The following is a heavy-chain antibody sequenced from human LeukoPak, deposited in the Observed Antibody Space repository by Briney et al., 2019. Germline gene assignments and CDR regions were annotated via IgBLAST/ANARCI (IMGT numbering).Heavy chain of an antibody. CDR1: GGSISSGDYG. CDR2: IYYSGST. CDR3: ARPYYYDSRIDP. D-gene: IGHD3-22*01. J-gene: IGHJ5*02. Sequence: PSQTLSLTCTVSGGSISSGDYGWGWLREPRGKGLEWIAYIYYSGSTYYNPSLKSRVTMSADTSKNQLSLKLSSVTAADTAVYYCARPYYYDSRIDPWGQGILVTVSS. V-gene: IGHV4-30-4*01.